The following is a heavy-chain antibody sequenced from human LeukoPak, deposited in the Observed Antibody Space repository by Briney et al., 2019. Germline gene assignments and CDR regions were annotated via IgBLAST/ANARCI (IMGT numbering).Heavy chain of an antibody. CDR2: ISSTSSTI. CDR3: ARKPPRGAAGIVDY. D-gene: IGHD6-13*01. Sequence: GGSLRLSCAASGFTFSSYSMNWVRQAPGKGLEWVSYISSTSSTIYYADFVKGRFTISRDNAKNSLYLQMNSLRDEDTAVYYCARKPPRGAAGIVDYWGQGILVTVSS. V-gene: IGHV3-48*02. CDR1: GFTFSSYS. J-gene: IGHJ4*02.